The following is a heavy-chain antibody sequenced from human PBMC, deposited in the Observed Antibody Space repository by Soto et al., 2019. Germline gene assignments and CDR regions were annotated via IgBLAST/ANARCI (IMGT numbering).Heavy chain of an antibody. J-gene: IGHJ6*04. CDR3: ASDDVLCDGGRCYGVPLDG. Sequence: PGGSLRLSCAASGFTVSSKYMSWVRQAPGKGLEWVSLIQSGGPTYYADSVKGRSTISRDTSENTVHLQMDSLRAEDTAVYYCASDDVLCDGGRCYGVPLDGWGKGTPVTVSS. D-gene: IGHD2-15*01. V-gene: IGHV3-66*01. CDR2: IQSGGPT. CDR1: GFTVSSKY.